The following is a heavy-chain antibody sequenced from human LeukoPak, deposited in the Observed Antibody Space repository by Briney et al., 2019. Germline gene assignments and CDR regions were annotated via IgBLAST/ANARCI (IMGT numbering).Heavy chain of an antibody. J-gene: IGHJ4*02. V-gene: IGHV4-59*01. CDR1: GGSISSYY. D-gene: IGHD5-24*01. Sequence: PSETLSLTCTVSGGSISSYYWSWIRQPPGKGLEWIGYIYYSGSTNYNPSLKSRVTISVDTSKNQFSLKLSSVTAADTAVYYCAGESWLHSFFDYWGQGTLVTVSS. CDR3: AGESWLHSFFDY. CDR2: IYYSGST.